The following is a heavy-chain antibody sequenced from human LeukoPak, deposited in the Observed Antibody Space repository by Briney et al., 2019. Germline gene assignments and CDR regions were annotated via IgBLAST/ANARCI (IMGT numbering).Heavy chain of an antibody. V-gene: IGHV1-2*02. J-gene: IGHJ4*02. CDR3: ARDPYRIEARQGYDY. D-gene: IGHD6-6*01. Sequence: ASVKVSCKASGYTFTGYYMHWVRQAPGQGLEWMGWINPNSGGTNYAQKFQGRVTMTSDTSISTAYMELSRLRSDDTAVYYCARDPYRIEARQGYDYWGQGTLVTVSS. CDR1: GYTFTGYY. CDR2: INPNSGGT.